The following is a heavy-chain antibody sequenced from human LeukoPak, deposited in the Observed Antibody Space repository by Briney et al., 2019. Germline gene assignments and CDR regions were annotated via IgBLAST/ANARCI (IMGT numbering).Heavy chain of an antibody. V-gene: IGHV3-23*01. D-gene: IGHD3-22*01. CDR1: GGSISSYY. Sequence: PSETLSLTCTVSGGSISSYYWSWIRQPPGKGLEWVSAISGSGGSTYYADSVKRRFTISRDNSKNTLYLQMNSLRAEDTAVYYCATYHQGQRITMIVVVSYWGQGTLVTVSS. CDR2: ISGSGGST. CDR3: ATYHQGQRITMIVVVSY. J-gene: IGHJ4*02.